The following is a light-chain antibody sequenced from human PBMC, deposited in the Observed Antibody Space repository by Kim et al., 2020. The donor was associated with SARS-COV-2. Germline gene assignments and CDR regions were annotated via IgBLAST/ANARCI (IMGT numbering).Light chain of an antibody. CDR2: GAS. CDR3: QQYNTWPV. Sequence: EIVMTQSPATLSVSPGERATLSCRASQSVSSNLAWYQQKPGQAPRLLIYGASTRATGIPARFSGSGSGTEFTLTISSLQSEDFAVYYCQQYNTWPVFGGGTKVDIK. CDR1: QSVSSN. V-gene: IGKV3-15*01. J-gene: IGKJ4*01.